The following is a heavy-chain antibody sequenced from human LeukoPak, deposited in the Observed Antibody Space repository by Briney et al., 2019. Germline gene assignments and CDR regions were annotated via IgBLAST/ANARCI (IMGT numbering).Heavy chain of an antibody. Sequence: GGSLRLSCAASGIAFDGYVMTWVRQAPGKGLEWVSTVSGSGGSTYYADSVKGRFTISRDNSKNTLYLQMNSLRAEDTAVYYCAILGITMVRGEGLDFWGQGTLVTVSS. D-gene: IGHD3-10*01. CDR3: AILGITMVRGEGLDF. J-gene: IGHJ4*02. CDR1: GIAFDGYV. CDR2: VSGSGGST. V-gene: IGHV3-23*01.